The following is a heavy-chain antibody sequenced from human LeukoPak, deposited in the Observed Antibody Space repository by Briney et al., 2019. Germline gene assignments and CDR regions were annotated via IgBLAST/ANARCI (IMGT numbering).Heavy chain of an antibody. CDR1: GGSISSYN. V-gene: IGHV4-59*01. D-gene: IGHD5-24*01. CDR2: IYYSGST. Sequence: SETLSLTCTVSGGSISSYNWSWIRKPQGKGREGIGYIYYSGSTNYNPSLKSRVTISVDTSKNQFSLKLSSVTAADTAVYYCAGGRWLQFALDYWGQGTLVTVSS. CDR3: AGGRWLQFALDY. J-gene: IGHJ4*02.